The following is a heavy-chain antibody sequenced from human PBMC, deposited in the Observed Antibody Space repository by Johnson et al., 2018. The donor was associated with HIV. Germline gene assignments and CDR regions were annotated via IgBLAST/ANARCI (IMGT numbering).Heavy chain of an antibody. CDR2: IYSGGST. CDR1: GFTVSSNY. V-gene: IGHV3-53*01. Sequence: VQLVESGGGLIQPGGSLRLSCAASGFTVSSNYMSWVRQAPGKGLEWVSVIYSGGSTYYADSVKGRFTISSDNSKNTLYLQMNSLRAEDTAVYYCAKEVVSGWYTAGAVDIWGQWTMVTVSS. D-gene: IGHD6-19*01. CDR3: AKEVVSGWYTAGAVDI. J-gene: IGHJ3*02.